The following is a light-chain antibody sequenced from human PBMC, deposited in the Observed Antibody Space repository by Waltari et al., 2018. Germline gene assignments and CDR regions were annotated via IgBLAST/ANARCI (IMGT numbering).Light chain of an antibody. Sequence: QSALTQPASVSGSPGQSISISCTGTSTDVGSYNYVSWYQQHPGSAPKLMIYDVSERPSGVSDRFSGSKSGNTASLTISGLQAEDESDYYCASYTSGNTLIFGEGTRVTVL. CDR3: ASYTSGNTLI. J-gene: IGLJ2*01. CDR1: STDVGSYNY. CDR2: DVS. V-gene: IGLV2-14*03.